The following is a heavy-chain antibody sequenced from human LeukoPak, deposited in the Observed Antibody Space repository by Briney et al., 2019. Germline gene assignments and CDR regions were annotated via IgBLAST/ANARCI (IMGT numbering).Heavy chain of an antibody. D-gene: IGHD3-10*01. CDR3: ARDRPLDADDYYGFYYFDY. Sequence: ASVKVSCKASGYTFTGYYMHWVRQAPGQGLEWMGWINPNSGGTNHAQKFQGRVTMTRGTSISTAYMELSRLRSDDTAVYYCARDRPLDADDYYGFYYFDYWGQGTLVTVSS. CDR1: GYTFTGYY. V-gene: IGHV1-2*02. CDR2: INPNSGGT. J-gene: IGHJ4*02.